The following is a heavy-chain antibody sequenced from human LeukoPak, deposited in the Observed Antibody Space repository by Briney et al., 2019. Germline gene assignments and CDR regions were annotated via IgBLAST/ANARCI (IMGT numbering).Heavy chain of an antibody. CDR2: IYHSGST. V-gene: IGHV4-4*02. Sequence: SETLSLTCAVSGASISSSNWLSWVRPPPGKGLEWIGEIYHSGSTNYNPSLKSRVTISVDNSKNQFSLKMSSMTAADTAVYYCARAGWYTLDNWGQGTLVTVSS. CDR3: ARAGWYTLDN. CDR1: GASISSSNW. D-gene: IGHD2-15*01. J-gene: IGHJ4*02.